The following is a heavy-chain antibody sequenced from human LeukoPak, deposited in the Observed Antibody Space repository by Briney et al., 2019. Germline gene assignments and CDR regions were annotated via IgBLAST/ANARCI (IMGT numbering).Heavy chain of an antibody. V-gene: IGHV3-23*01. CDR2: ISGSGGST. D-gene: IGHD3-22*01. J-gene: IGHJ3*02. Sequence: GGSLRLSCAASGFTFSSYAMSWVRQAPVKGLEWVSAISGSGGSTYYADSVKGRFTISRDNSKNTLYLQMNSLRAEDTAVYYCATQSSGYYYVGWYAFDIWGQGTMVTVSS. CDR3: ATQSSGYYYVGWYAFDI. CDR1: GFTFSSYA.